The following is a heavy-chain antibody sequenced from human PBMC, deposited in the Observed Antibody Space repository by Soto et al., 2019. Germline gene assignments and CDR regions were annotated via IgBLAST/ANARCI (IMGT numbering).Heavy chain of an antibody. CDR2: ISGSGGST. V-gene: IGHV3-23*01. D-gene: IGHD3-3*01. Sequence: GGSLRLSCAASGFTFSSYGMHWVRQAPGKGLEWVSAISGSGGSTYYADSVKGRFTISRDNSKNTLYLQMNSLRAEDTAVYYCAKDAAAHYDFWSGNRGEYYMDVWGKGTTVTVSS. CDR3: AKDAAAHYDFWSGNRGEYYMDV. J-gene: IGHJ6*03. CDR1: GFTFSSYG.